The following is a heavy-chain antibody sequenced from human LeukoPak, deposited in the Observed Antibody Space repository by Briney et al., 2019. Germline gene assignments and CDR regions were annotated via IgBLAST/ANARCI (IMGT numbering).Heavy chain of an antibody. CDR1: GFTFSSYW. J-gene: IGHJ4*02. CDR2: IKQDGSEK. V-gene: IGHV3-7*01. Sequence: PGGSLRLSCAASGFTFSSYWMTWVRQAPGKGLEWVANIKQDGSEKYYVDSVKGRFTISRDNAKNSLYLQMNSLRAEDTAVYYCASVSSGLSYYFDYWGQGTLVTVSS. CDR3: ASVSSGLSYYFDY. D-gene: IGHD3-22*01.